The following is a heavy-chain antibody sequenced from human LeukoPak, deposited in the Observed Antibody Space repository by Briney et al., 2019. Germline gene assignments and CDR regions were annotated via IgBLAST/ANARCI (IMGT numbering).Heavy chain of an antibody. CDR1: GGSISSSSYY. J-gene: IGHJ3*02. CDR3: AKDLGMGFLTEAFDI. CDR2: IHDSGST. D-gene: IGHD1-26*01. V-gene: IGHV4-61*01. Sequence: PSETLSLTCTVSGGSISSSSYYWGWIRQPPGKGLEWIGYIHDSGSTNYNPALKRRVSISVDTSKNQFSLKLSSVSAADTAVYYCAKDLGMGFLTEAFDIWGQGTMVTVSS.